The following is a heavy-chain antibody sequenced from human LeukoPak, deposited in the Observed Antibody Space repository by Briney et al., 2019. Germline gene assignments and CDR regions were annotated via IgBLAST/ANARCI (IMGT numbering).Heavy chain of an antibody. CDR3: ARHLSAAGPYNWFDP. D-gene: IGHD6-13*01. CDR2: IYYSGST. Sequence: SETLSLTCTVSGGSISSSSYYWGWIRQPPGKGLEWIGSIYYSGSTNYNPSLKSRVTISVDTSKNQFSLKLSSVTAADTAVYYCARHLSAAGPYNWFDPWGQGTLVTVSS. CDR1: GGSISSSSYY. J-gene: IGHJ5*02. V-gene: IGHV4-39*01.